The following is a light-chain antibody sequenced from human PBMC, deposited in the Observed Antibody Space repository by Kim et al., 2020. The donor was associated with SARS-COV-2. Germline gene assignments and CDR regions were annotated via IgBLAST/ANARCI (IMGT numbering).Light chain of an antibody. Sequence: LPLAPGATALPASRATLSITSTYTARYQQKPGQAPTLLIYGTSNRATGIPTRFTGSGSGPDSTLTISILEPEDFAVYYCQQYGYTFGQGTKLEI. CDR2: GTS. CDR1: LSITSTY. CDR3: QQYGYT. V-gene: IGKV3-20*01. J-gene: IGKJ2*01.